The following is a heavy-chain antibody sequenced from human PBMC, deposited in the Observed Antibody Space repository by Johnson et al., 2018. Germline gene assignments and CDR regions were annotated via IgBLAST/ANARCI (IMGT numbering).Heavy chain of an antibody. D-gene: IGHD6-13*01. J-gene: IGHJ1*01. Sequence: VQLVESGGGVVQPGGSLRLSCAASGFTFSSYWMSWVRQAPGKGLEWVANIKQDGSEKYYVDSVKGRFTISRDNAKNSLYLQMSSLRTEDTAFYYCAKATASGMAAAGFQHWGQGTLVTVSS. CDR3: AKATASGMAAAGFQH. CDR1: GFTFSSYW. V-gene: IGHV3-7*03. CDR2: IKQDGSEK.